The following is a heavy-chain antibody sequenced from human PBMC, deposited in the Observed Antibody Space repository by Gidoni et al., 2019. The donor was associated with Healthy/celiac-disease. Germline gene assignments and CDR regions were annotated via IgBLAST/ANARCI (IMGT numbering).Heavy chain of an antibody. J-gene: IGHJ6*02. CDR3: ARDRITMVRGVLVDYGMDV. D-gene: IGHD3-10*01. CDR1: GFTFSSYS. V-gene: IGHV3-21*01. CDR2: ISSSSSYI. Sequence: EVQLVESGGGLVKPGGSLRLSCAASGFTFSSYSMHWVRQAPGKGLEWVSSISSSSSYIYYADSVKGRFTISRDNAKNSLYLQMNSLRAEDTAVYYCARDRITMVRGVLVDYGMDVWGQGTTVTVSS.